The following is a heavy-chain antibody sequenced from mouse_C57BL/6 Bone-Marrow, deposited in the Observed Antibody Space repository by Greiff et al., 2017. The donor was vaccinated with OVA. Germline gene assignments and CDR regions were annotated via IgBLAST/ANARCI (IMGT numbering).Heavy chain of an antibody. J-gene: IGHJ4*01. Sequence: QVHVKQSGAELVRPGTSVKMSCKASGYTFTNYWIGWAKQRPGHGLEWIGDIYPGGGYTNYNEKFKGKATLTADKSSSTAYMQFSSLTSEDSAIYYCARYYGYPYYAMDYWGQGTSVTVSS. D-gene: IGHD2-3*01. V-gene: IGHV1-63*01. CDR3: ARYYGYPYYAMDY. CDR1: GYTFTNYW. CDR2: IYPGGGYT.